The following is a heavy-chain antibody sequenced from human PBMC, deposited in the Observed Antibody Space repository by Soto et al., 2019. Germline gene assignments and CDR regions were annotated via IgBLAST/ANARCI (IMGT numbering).Heavy chain of an antibody. CDR2: IMPVFRTP. Sequence: QVHLEQSGAEVKKPGSSVKVSCKASGGTFSNSAISWVRQAPGQGLEWMGGIMPVFRTPDYAQKFQGSGTVTADESTSTAYMELSGLRSDDTAVYYCARDKDRPQLGGNYYYILDVWGQGTTVTVSS. CDR3: ARDKDRPQLGGNYYYILDV. D-gene: IGHD3-3*02. CDR1: GGTFSNSA. V-gene: IGHV1-69*12. J-gene: IGHJ6*02.